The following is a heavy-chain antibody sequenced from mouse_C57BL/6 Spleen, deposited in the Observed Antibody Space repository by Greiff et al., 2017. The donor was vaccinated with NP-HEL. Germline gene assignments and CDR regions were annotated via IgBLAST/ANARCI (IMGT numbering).Heavy chain of an antibody. CDR1: GYTFTSYT. Sequence: QVQLKQSGAELARPGASVKMSCKASGYTFTSYTMHWVNQRPGQGLEWIGYINPSSGFTKYNQKFKDKATLPADKSSSTAYMQLSSLTSEYSAVYYCARVPSLYYYAMDYWGQGTSVTVSS. CDR3: ARVPSLYYYAMDY. V-gene: IGHV1-4*01. CDR2: INPSSGFT. J-gene: IGHJ4*01. D-gene: IGHD6-1*01.